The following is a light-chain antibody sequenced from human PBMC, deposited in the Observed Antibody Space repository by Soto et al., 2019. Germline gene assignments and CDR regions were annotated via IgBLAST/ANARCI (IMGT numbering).Light chain of an antibody. Sequence: LTQTPDTLSVSPGERATLSCRASQSARSSLAWYQQKPGRSPRLLIYGASTRASGIPARFSGSGSGTEFTLTISSLQSEDFALYYCQQYNNWPWTFGQGTKVDI. CDR2: GAS. J-gene: IGKJ1*01. CDR1: QSARSS. V-gene: IGKV3D-15*01. CDR3: QQYNNWPWT.